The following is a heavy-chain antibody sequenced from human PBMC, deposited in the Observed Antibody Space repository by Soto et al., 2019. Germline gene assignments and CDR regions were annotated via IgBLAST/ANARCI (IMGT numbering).Heavy chain of an antibody. CDR1: GGTFSGST. CDR2: IIPVLGTT. V-gene: IGHV1-69*08. CDR3: ARERGLYSGSFASP. D-gene: IGHD5-12*01. J-gene: IGHJ5*02. Sequence: QVQLVQSGPEVKRPGSSVKISCKASGGTFSGSTITWVRQAPRQGLEWVGRIIPVLGTTDTAQKFQGRVTITEDQSTGTVYMELRSLRSEDTALYYCARERGLYSGSFASPWGQGTLVTVSS.